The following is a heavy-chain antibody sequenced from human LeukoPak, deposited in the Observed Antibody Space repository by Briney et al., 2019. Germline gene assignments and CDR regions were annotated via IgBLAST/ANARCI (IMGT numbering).Heavy chain of an antibody. V-gene: IGHV3-11*04. Sequence: GGSLRLSCAASGFTFSDYYTSWIRQAPGKGLEWVSYISSSGSTIYYADSVKGRFTISRDNAKNSLYLQMNSLRAEDTAVYYCAREGIVVVITNAFDIWGQGTMVTVSS. D-gene: IGHD3-22*01. CDR2: ISSSGSTI. CDR3: AREGIVVVITNAFDI. J-gene: IGHJ3*02. CDR1: GFTFSDYY.